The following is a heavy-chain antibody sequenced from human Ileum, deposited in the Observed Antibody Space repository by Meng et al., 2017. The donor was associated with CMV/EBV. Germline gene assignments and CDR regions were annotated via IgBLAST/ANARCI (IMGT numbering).Heavy chain of an antibody. J-gene: IGHJ6*02. CDR3: ARDLDYDILTGYPRTYYYYGMDV. Sequence: SVKVSCKASGGTFSSYAISWVRQAPGQGLEWMGGIIPIFGTANYAQKFQGRVTITTDESTSTAYMELSSLRSEDTAVYYCARDLDYDILTGYPRTYYYYGMDVWGQGTTVTGAS. D-gene: IGHD3-9*01. CDR1: GGTFSSYA. V-gene: IGHV1-69*05. CDR2: IIPIFGTA.